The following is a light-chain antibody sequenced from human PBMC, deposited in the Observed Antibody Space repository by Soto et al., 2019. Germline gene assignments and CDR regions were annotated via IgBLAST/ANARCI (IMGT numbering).Light chain of an antibody. Sequence: EIVMTQSPATLSMSPGESATLSCRATQNVNSNLAWYQHRPGQAPRLLIYGASIRPTGIPARFSGRGSGTEFTLTIDSLQSEDFAVYYCQQYNDWPPMYTFGQGTKLEIK. CDR1: QNVNSN. CDR3: QQYNDWPPMYT. CDR2: GAS. V-gene: IGKV3-15*01. J-gene: IGKJ2*01.